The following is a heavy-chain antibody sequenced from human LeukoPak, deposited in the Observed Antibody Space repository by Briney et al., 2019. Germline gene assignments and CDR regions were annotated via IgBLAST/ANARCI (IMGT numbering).Heavy chain of an antibody. D-gene: IGHD2-2*02. CDR3: ARTLSYCSSTSCYSYYYYYMDV. V-gene: IGHV3-48*04. CDR2: ISSSGSTI. J-gene: IGHJ6*03. CDR1: GFTFSSYS. Sequence: GGSLRLSCAASGFTFSSYSMNWVRQAPGKGLEWVSYISSSGSTINYADSVKGRFTLSRDNAKNSLYLQMNSLRAEDTAVYYCARTLSYCSSTSCYSYYYYYMDVWGKGTTVTVSS.